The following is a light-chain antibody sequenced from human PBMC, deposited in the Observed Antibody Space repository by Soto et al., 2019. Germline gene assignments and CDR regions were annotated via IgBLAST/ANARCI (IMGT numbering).Light chain of an antibody. CDR2: ENN. Sequence: QSVLTQPPSVSAAPGQKVTISCSGSSSNIGNNYVSWYQQLPGTAPKLLIYENNKRPSGIPERFSGPKSGTSATLGITGLQTGDEADYYCGTWDSSLSVRVFGTGTKVTVL. J-gene: IGLJ1*01. CDR3: GTWDSSLSVRV. V-gene: IGLV1-51*02. CDR1: SSNIGNNY.